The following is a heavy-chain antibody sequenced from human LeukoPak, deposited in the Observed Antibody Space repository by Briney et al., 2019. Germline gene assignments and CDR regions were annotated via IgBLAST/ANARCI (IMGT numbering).Heavy chain of an antibody. V-gene: IGHV4-59*01. CDR1: GGSISSYY. J-gene: IGHJ4*02. D-gene: IGHD5-18*01. CDR2: IYYSGST. Sequence: SETLSLTCTVSGGSISSYYWSWIRQPPGKGLEWIGYIYYSGSTNYDPSLKSRVTISVDTSKNQFSLKLSSVTAADTAVYYCARAVGYSYGYSFDYWGQRTLVTVSS. CDR3: ARAVGYSYGYSFDY.